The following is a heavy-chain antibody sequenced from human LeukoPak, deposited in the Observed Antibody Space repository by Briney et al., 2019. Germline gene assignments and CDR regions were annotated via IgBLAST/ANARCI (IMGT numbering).Heavy chain of an antibody. D-gene: IGHD2-15*01. Sequence: PSETLSLTCTVSGGSVSSGSYYWSWIRQPPGKELEWIGYIYYSGTTNYNPSLNSRVTISVDTSKNQFSLKLSSVTPTDTAVYYCARVPQESYWSGGTCYHPDYGMDFWGQGTTVTVSS. CDR1: GGSVSSGSYY. V-gene: IGHV4-61*01. CDR2: IYYSGTT. CDR3: ARVPQESYWSGGTCYHPDYGMDF. J-gene: IGHJ6*02.